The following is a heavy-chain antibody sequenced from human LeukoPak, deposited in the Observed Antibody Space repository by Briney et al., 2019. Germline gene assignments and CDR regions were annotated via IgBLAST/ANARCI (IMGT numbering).Heavy chain of an antibody. CDR2: FSTSGST. Sequence: SETLSLTCSVSGGSISSYYWSCLRQPAGKGLEWIGRFSTSGSTNYNPSLKSRVTMSVDTSKNQFSLRLSSVTAADTAVYYCAREGVGFRPLDYWGQGTLVTVSS. J-gene: IGHJ4*02. CDR1: GGSISSYY. V-gene: IGHV4-4*07. CDR3: AREGVGFRPLDY. D-gene: IGHD3-10*01.